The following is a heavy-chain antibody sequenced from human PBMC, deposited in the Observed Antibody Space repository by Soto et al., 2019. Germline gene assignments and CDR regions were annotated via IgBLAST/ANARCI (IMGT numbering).Heavy chain of an antibody. CDR2: ISYDGSNK. V-gene: IGHV3-30*03. CDR3: ATDIVVVLAAHEDDAFDI. CDR1: GFTFSSYG. J-gene: IGHJ3*02. Sequence: LRLSCAASGFTFSSYGMHWVRQAPGKGLEWVAVISYDGSNKYYADSVKGRFTISRDNSKNTLYLQMNSLRAEDTAVYYCATDIVVVLAAHEDDAFDIWGQGTMVTVSS. D-gene: IGHD2-2*01.